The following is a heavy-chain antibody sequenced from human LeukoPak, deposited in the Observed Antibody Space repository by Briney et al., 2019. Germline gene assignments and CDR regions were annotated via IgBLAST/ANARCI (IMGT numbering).Heavy chain of an antibody. V-gene: IGHV1-2*02. J-gene: IGHJ3*02. D-gene: IGHD2-21*02. Sequence: GASVKVSCKASGYSFTGYYIYWVQQAPGQGLEWMGWINPNSGGTNYAQKFQGRVALTRDTSITTSYMDLSGLTSDDTAVYYCAKVQYLTLDAFDIWGRGTMVTVSS. CDR2: INPNSGGT. CDR1: GYSFTGYY. CDR3: AKVQYLTLDAFDI.